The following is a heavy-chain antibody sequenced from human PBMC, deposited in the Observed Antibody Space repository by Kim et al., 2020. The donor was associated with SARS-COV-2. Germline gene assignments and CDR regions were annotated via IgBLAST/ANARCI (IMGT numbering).Heavy chain of an antibody. Sequence: VKGRFTISRYNSKNTLYLQMNSLRAADTAVYYCARDLRPVDIVATTDINYWGQGTLVTFSS. V-gene: IGHV3-30*07. CDR3: ARDLRPVDIVATTDINY. D-gene: IGHD5-12*01. J-gene: IGHJ4*02.